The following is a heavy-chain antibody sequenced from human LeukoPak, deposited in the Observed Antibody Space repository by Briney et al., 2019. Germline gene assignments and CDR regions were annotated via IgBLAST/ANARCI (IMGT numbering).Heavy chain of an antibody. J-gene: IGHJ4*02. CDR1: GSTFADYG. CDR3: ARVGLSDIAAEAFDY. CDR2: INSNGGST. D-gene: IGHD6-13*01. V-gene: IGHV3-20*04. Sequence: GGSLRLSCAASGSTFADYGMSWVRQAPGKGLEWVGGINSNGGSTGYADSVKGLFTISRDNSKNTLYLQMNSLRAEDTAVYYCARVGLSDIAAEAFDYWGQGTLVTVSS.